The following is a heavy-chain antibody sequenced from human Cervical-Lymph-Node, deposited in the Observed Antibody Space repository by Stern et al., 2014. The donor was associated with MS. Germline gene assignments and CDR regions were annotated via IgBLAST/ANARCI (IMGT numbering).Heavy chain of an antibody. J-gene: IGHJ6*02. CDR1: GASISSGGYY. CDR2: IYYSGKT. D-gene: IGHD4-23*01. CDR3: ARDFTTVVPSAYNDYYYYYGMDV. Sequence: QLQLQESGPGLVKPSQTLSLTCTVSGASISSGGYYWSWIRPHPGKDLVWIGYIYYSGKTYYNPSLKGRVTISLDTSKSQLSLKLSSVTAADTAVYYCARDFTTVVPSAYNDYYYYYGMDVWGQGTTVTVSS. V-gene: IGHV4-31*03.